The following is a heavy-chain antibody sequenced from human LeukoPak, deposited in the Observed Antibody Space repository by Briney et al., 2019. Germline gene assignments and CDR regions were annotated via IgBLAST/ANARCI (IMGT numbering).Heavy chain of an antibody. V-gene: IGHV4-39*01. J-gene: IGHJ4*02. CDR1: GVSISSSDYY. D-gene: IGHD3-22*01. Sequence: SETLSLTCTVSGVSISSSDYYWGWLRQPPGRGLEWIRSIYYSGSTYYSPSHKSRVTISVDTSKNQFSLKLSALTAADTAVYYCASKRSGYYSGFFDYWGQGTLVTVSS. CDR2: IYYSGST. CDR3: ASKRSGYYSGFFDY.